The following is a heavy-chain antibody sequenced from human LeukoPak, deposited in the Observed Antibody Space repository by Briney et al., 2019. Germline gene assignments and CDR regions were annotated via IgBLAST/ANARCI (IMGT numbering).Heavy chain of an antibody. J-gene: IGHJ5*02. CDR3: ARGSGYCSSTSCYHNWFDP. CDR1: GGSISSGGYS. CDR2: IYHSGST. V-gene: IGHV4-30-2*01. D-gene: IGHD2-2*03. Sequence: TLSLTCAVSGGSISSGGYSWSWIRQPPGKGLEWIGYIYHSGSTYYNPSLKSRVTISVDRSKNQFSLKLSSVSAADTAVYYCARGSGYCSSTSCYHNWFDPWGQGTLVTVSS.